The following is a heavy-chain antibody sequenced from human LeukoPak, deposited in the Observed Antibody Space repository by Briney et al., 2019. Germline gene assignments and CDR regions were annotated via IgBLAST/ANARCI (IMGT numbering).Heavy chain of an antibody. CDR1: GFIVSSNY. D-gene: IGHD1-26*01. CDR3: ARDSNTRN. V-gene: IGHV3-66*01. CDR2: IYSDGRT. Sequence: GGSLRLSCAASGFIVSSNYMSWVRQAPGKGLEWVSVIYSDGRTYYADSVKGRFTISRDDSKNTVYLQMNGLRAEDTAVYYCARDSNTRNWGQGTLVTVSS. J-gene: IGHJ4*02.